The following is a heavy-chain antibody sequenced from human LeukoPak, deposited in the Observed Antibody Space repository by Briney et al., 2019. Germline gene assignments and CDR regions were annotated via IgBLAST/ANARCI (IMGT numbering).Heavy chain of an antibody. D-gene: IGHD6-19*01. J-gene: IGHJ4*02. CDR1: GYTFSNYG. CDR2: ISAYNGNT. CDR3: ATGLRRYSGWPQVY. V-gene: IGHV1-18*01. Sequence: ASVKVSCKTSGYTFSNYGISWVRQAPGQGLEWMGWISAYNGNTNYAQKLQGRVTMTTDTSTSTAYMELRSLRSDDTAVYYCATGLRRYSGWPQVYWGQGTLVTVSS.